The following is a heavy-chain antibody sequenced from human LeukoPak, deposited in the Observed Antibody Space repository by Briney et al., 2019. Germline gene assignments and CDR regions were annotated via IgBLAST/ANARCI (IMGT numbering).Heavy chain of an antibody. Sequence: PSETLSLTCTVSGGSFNTYYWSWIRQSPGKGVEWMGYIYHTGNTNYNPSLKSRVTISIDTSQNQFSLNLTSVTAADTAVYYCARLAIAARLAPFDIWGQGTMVTVSS. D-gene: IGHD6-6*01. CDR1: GGSFNTYY. J-gene: IGHJ3*02. V-gene: IGHV4-59*08. CDR2: IYHTGNT. CDR3: ARLAIAARLAPFDI.